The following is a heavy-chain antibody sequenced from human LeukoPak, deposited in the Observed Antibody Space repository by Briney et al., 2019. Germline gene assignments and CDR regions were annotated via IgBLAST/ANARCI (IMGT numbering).Heavy chain of an antibody. CDR2: MNPNNGNT. CDR1: GFTFTIYD. CDR3: ARGFRIVGATMPGY. Sequence: GASVKVSCKASGFTFTIYDINWVRQASGQGLEWMGWMNPNNGNTGYAQKFQGRVTMTRNTSISTAYMELSSLRSEDTAVYYCARGFRIVGATMPGYWGQGTLVTVSS. D-gene: IGHD1-26*01. J-gene: IGHJ4*02. V-gene: IGHV1-8*01.